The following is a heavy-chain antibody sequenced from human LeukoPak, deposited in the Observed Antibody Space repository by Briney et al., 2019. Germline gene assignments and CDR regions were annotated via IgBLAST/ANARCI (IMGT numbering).Heavy chain of an antibody. J-gene: IGHJ6*02. V-gene: IGHV4-31*03. CDR2: IYYSGST. CDR3: ARDRYYYGMDV. CDR1: GGSISSGGYY. Sequence: SETLSLTCTVSGGSISSGGYYWSWIRQHPGKGLEWIGYIYYSGSTYYNPSLKSRVTISVDTSKNQFSLKLSSVTAADTAAYYCARDRYYYGMDVWGQGTTVTVSS.